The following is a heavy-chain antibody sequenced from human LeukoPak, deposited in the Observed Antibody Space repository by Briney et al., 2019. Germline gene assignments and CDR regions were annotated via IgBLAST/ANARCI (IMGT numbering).Heavy chain of an antibody. J-gene: IGHJ6*03. V-gene: IGHV4-31*03. CDR3: ARRGSENIAVAGTFYYYYYMDV. CDR1: GGSISSGGYY. CDR2: IYYSGST. D-gene: IGHD6-19*01. Sequence: SETLSLTCTVSGGSISSGGYYWSWIRQHPGKGLEWIGYIYYSGSTYYNPSLKSRVTISVDTSKNQFSLKLSSVTAADTAVYYCARRGSENIAVAGTFYYYYYMDVWGKGTTVTVSS.